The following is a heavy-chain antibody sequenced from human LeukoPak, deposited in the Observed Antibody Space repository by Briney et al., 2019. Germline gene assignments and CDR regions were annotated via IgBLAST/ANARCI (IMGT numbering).Heavy chain of an antibody. D-gene: IGHD3-16*01. CDR1: GGTFSSYA. CDR3: ARDQAPRMITFGGPRRWFDP. V-gene: IGHV1-69*05. J-gene: IGHJ5*02. CDR2: IIPIFGTA. Sequence: SVKVSCKASGGTFSSYAISWVRQAPGQGLEWMGGIIPIFGTANYAQKLQGRGTMTTDTSTSTAYMELRSLRSDDTAVYYCARDQAPRMITFGGPRRWFDPWGQGTLVTVSS.